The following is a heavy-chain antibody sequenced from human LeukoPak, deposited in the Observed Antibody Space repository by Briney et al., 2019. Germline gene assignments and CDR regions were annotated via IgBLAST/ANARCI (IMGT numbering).Heavy chain of an antibody. J-gene: IGHJ4*02. Sequence: GGSLRLSCVASGFTFSSYWMSWIRQAPGKGLEWVSCIGTSSGTTYYADSVKGRFTISRDDSKNSLYLETHSLRAEDTAVYYCARAVAGTRVIGYWGQGTLVTVSS. D-gene: IGHD6-19*01. V-gene: IGHV3-48*04. CDR2: IGTSSGTT. CDR1: GFTFSSYW. CDR3: ARAVAGTRVIGY.